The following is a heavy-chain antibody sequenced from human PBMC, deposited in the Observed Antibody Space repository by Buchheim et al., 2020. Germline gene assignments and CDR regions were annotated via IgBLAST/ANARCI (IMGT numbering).Heavy chain of an antibody. J-gene: IGHJ4*02. CDR2: VNPSTGTT. V-gene: IGHV1-46*01. CDR1: GYTFTRFY. CDR3: AIRDFWRGYPFDF. D-gene: IGHD3-3*01. Sequence: QVQLEQSGAEVQKPGASVKLSCKATGYTFTRFYLHWLRQAPGQGLEWMGVVNPSTGTTTYAETFKGRVIMTRDTSTSTVYMALSSLTSEATAIYYCAIRDFWRGYPFDFWGQGPL.